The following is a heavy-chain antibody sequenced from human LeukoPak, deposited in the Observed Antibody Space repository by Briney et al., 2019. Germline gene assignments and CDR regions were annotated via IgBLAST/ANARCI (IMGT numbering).Heavy chain of an antibody. CDR3: ARGGYCGGGSCYSGFVYYYYYGMDV. CDR1: GYTFTSYD. CDR2: MNPNSGNT. Sequence: GASVKVSCKASGYTFTSYDINWVRQATGQGLEWMGWMNPNSGNTGYAQKFQGRVTMTRNTSISTAYMELSSLRSEDTAVYYCARGGYCGGGSCYSGFVYYYYYGMDVWGQGTTVTVSS. V-gene: IGHV1-8*01. J-gene: IGHJ6*02. D-gene: IGHD2-15*01.